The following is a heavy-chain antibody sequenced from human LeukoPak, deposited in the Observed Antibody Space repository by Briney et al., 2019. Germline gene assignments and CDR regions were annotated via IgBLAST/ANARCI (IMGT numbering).Heavy chain of an antibody. Sequence: GGSLRLSCAASGLTSGCCAMSWVRQAPGKGLEWVAAISGSGGSAYYADSVKGRFTVSRDNSKNTLYLQMNSLRVEDTATYYCASRPTSAAVAPSDYWGQGTLVTVSS. D-gene: IGHD6-19*01. V-gene: IGHV3-23*01. CDR1: GLTSGCCA. CDR3: ASRPTSAAVAPSDY. CDR2: ISGSGGSA. J-gene: IGHJ4*02.